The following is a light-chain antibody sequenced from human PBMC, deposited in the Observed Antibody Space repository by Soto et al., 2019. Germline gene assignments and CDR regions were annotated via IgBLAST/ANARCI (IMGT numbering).Light chain of an antibody. Sequence: EIVLTQSPGTLSLSPGERATLSCRASQSVSSSYLAWYQQKPGQAPRLLIYGASSRATGIPDRFSGSGSGTDFTLTISRLEPEDFAVYYCQQYGSSPVGTFGQGTKPEIK. CDR2: GAS. CDR1: QSVSSSY. CDR3: QQYGSSPVGT. V-gene: IGKV3-20*01. J-gene: IGKJ2*02.